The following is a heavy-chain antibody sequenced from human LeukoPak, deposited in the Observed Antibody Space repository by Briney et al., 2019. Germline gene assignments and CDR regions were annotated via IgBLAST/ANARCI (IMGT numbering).Heavy chain of an antibody. CDR3: ARHRSQQLVLWFDP. J-gene: IGHJ5*02. D-gene: IGHD6-13*01. CDR1: GGSISSSSYY. V-gene: IGHV4-39*01. Sequence: SETLSLTCTVSGGSISSSSYYWGWIRQPPGKGLEWIGSIYYSGSTYYNPSLKSRVTISVDTSKNQFSLKLSSVTAADTAVYYCARHRSQQLVLWFDPWGQGTLVTVSS. CDR2: IYYSGST.